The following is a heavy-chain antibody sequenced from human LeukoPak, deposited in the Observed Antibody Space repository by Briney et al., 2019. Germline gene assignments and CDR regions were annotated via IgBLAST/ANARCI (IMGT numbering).Heavy chain of an antibody. V-gene: IGHV1-2*02. CDR1: GYTFAGYY. CDR2: IDPNSGGT. J-gene: IGHJ5*02. D-gene: IGHD3-10*01. Sequence: GASVKVSCKASGYTFAGYYMHWVRQAPGQGLEWMGWIDPNSGGTNYAQKFQVRVTMTRDTSISTAYMELSRLRSDDTAVYYCARGGYYGSGSHNWFDPWGQGTLVTVSS. CDR3: ARGGYYGSGSHNWFDP.